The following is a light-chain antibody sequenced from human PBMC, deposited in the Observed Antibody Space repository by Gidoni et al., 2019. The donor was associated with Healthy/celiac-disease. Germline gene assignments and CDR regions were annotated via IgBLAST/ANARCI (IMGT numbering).Light chain of an antibody. CDR3: QQYNNWPPLT. CDR1: QSVSSN. V-gene: IGKV3D-15*01. Sequence: EIVMTQYTATLSVSPGERATLSCRASQSVSSNLAWYQQKPGQAPRLLIYGASTRATGIPARFSGSGSVTEFTLTISSLQSEDFAVYYCQQYNNWPPLTFGGGTKVEIK. J-gene: IGKJ4*01. CDR2: GAS.